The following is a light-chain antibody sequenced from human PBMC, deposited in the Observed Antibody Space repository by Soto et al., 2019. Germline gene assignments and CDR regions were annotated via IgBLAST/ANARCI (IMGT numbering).Light chain of an antibody. J-gene: IGLJ1*01. CDR1: SSDIGAYNF. CDR2: DVG. Sequence: QSALTQPASVSGSPGQSITISCTGTSSDIGAYNFVSWYQQHPGKAPKLMIYDVGNWPSGVSNRFSGSKSGNTASLTISGLQAEDEADYYCSSYTSSSTYVFGTGTKLTVL. V-gene: IGLV2-14*01. CDR3: SSYTSSSTYV.